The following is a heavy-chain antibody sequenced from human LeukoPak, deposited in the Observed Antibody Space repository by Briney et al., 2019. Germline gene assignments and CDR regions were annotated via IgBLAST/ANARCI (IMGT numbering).Heavy chain of an antibody. J-gene: IGHJ3*01. CDR1: GYTLTDNH. Sequence: ASVKVSCKASGYTLTDNHLYWVRQAPGQGLEWMGWIDPNSGVTNFAQSFQGRLTMTTDTSISTAYMELSRLTSDDTTVYYCARELGINAFDVWGQGTLVTVSS. CDR3: ARELGINAFDV. V-gene: IGHV1-2*02. D-gene: IGHD1-26*01. CDR2: IDPNSGVT.